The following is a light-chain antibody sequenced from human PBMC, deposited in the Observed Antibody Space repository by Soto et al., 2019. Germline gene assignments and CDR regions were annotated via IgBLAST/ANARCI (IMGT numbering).Light chain of an antibody. CDR1: QSVLYSSNNKNY. CDR3: QQYYSTPRT. CDR2: WAS. V-gene: IGKV4-1*01. J-gene: IGKJ1*01. Sequence: IVMTQSPDSLAVSLGERATINCKSSQSVLYSSNNKNYLAWYQQKPGQPPKLLIYWASTRESGVPDRFSGSGSGTDFTLTISSLQAEDVAVYYCQQYYSTPRTFGQGTKVGI.